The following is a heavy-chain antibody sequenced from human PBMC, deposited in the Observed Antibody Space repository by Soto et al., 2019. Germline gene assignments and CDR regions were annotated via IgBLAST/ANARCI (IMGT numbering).Heavy chain of an antibody. J-gene: IGHJ4*02. CDR3: ARHVVVAAYMEG. CDR2: IYYSGST. CDR1: GGSISSSSYY. V-gene: IGHV4-39*01. D-gene: IGHD2-15*01. Sequence: SETLSLTCTVSGGSISSSSYYWGWIRQPPGKGLEWIGSIYYSGSTYYNPSLKSRVTISEDTSKNQFSLKLSSVTAADTAVYYCARHVVVAAYMEGGGQGTLVTVSS.